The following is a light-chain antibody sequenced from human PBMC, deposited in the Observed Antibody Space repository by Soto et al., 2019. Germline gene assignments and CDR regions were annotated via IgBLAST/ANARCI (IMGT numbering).Light chain of an antibody. CDR2: EVN. V-gene: IGLV2-23*02. CDR1: NSDIGDFNL. J-gene: IGLJ3*02. CDR3: CSYAGSTTWV. Sequence: QSALTQPASMSGSPGQSITISCTGTNSDIGDFNLVSWYQQHPGKAPKVLLYEVNERPSGVSNRFSGSKSGNTASLTISGLQAEDEAHYYCCSYAGSTTWVFGGGTKVTVL.